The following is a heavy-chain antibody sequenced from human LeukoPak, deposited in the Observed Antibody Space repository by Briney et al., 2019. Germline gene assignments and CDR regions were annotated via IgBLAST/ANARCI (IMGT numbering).Heavy chain of an antibody. D-gene: IGHD6-19*01. CDR2: INHSGST. CDR1: GGSSSGYY. J-gene: IGHJ5*02. Sequence: SETLPLTCADYGGSSSGYYWRWIRQPPGKVLEWIGEINHSGSTNYNPSLKSRVTISVDTSKNQFSLKLSSVTAADTAVYYCARGGPTGWYNWFDPWGQGTLVTVSS. V-gene: IGHV4-34*01. CDR3: ARGGPTGWYNWFDP.